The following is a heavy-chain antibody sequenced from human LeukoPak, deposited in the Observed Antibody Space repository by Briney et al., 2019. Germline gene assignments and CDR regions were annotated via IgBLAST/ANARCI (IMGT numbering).Heavy chain of an antibody. D-gene: IGHD5-24*01. J-gene: IGHJ6*03. CDR2: IIPIFGTA. V-gene: IGHV1-69*05. CDR1: GGTFSSYA. Sequence: ASVKVSCKASGGTFSSYAISWVRQAPGQGLEWMGGIIPIFGTANYAQKFQGRVTITTDESTSTAYMELSSLRSKDTAVYYCASRRRDGYNPYYYYYMDVWGKGTTVTVSS. CDR3: ASRRRDGYNPYYYYYMDV.